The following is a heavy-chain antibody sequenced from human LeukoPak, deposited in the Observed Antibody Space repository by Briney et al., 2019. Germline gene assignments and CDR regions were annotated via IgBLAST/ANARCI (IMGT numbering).Heavy chain of an antibody. J-gene: IGHJ3*02. CDR1: GYTFTSYG. Sequence: GASVKVSCKASGYTFTSYGISWVRQAPGQGLEWMGWINPDSGDTNYAQKFQGRVIMTRDMSIRTVYLELTSLTSDDAAVYYCAREVARPGGPFDIWGQGTVVIVSS. V-gene: IGHV1-2*02. D-gene: IGHD2-15*01. CDR3: AREVARPGGPFDI. CDR2: INPDSGDT.